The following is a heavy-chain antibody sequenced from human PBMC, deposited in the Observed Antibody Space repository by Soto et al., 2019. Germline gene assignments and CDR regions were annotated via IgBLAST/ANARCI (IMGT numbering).Heavy chain of an antibody. D-gene: IGHD4-17*01. CDR1: GGSISSGGYY. J-gene: IGHJ3*02. Sequence: ETLSLTCTVSGGSISSGGYYWSWIRQHPGKGLEWIGSIYYSGSTYYNPSLKSRVTISVDTSKNQFSLKLSSVTAADTAVYYCARRSYGEEPDAFDIWGQGTMVTVSS. CDR3: ARRSYGEEPDAFDI. V-gene: IGHV4-39*01. CDR2: IYYSGST.